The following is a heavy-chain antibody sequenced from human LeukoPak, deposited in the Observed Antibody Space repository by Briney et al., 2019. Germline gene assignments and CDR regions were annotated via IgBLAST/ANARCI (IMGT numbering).Heavy chain of an antibody. V-gene: IGHV4-31*03. CDR3: ARDSYYESSGYYSGYYYYGMDV. D-gene: IGHD3-22*01. J-gene: IGHJ6*02. CDR1: GGSISSGGYY. CDR2: IYYSGST. Sequence: KSSETLSLTCTVSGGSISSGGYYWSWIRQHPGKGLEWIGYIYYSGSTYYNPSLKSRVTISVDTSKNQFSLKLSSVTAADTAVYYCARDSYYESSGYYSGYYYYGMDVWGQGTTVTVSS.